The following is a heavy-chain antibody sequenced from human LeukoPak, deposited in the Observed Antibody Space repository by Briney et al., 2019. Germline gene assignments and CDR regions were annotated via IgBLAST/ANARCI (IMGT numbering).Heavy chain of an antibody. CDR3: ARHSGSGWQALGY. J-gene: IGHJ4*02. CDR2: TSYNGNT. Sequence: ASVKVSFKASGYTFSNYGISWVRQAPGRGLEWMGWTSYNGNTNYAQKFQDRVTMTKDRSTTTAYMELRSLESDDTAVYYCARHSGSGWQALGYWGQGTLVTVSS. V-gene: IGHV1-18*04. D-gene: IGHD6-19*01. CDR1: GYTFSNYG.